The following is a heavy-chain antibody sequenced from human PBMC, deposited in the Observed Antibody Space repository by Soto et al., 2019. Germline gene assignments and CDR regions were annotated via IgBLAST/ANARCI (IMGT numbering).Heavy chain of an antibody. D-gene: IGHD6-13*01. CDR3: ARDRRIAAAGGYYYYGMDV. CDR1: GGTFSSYS. CDR2: IIPIFGTA. Sequence: SVKVSCKASGGTFSSYSISWVRQAPGQGLEWMGGIIPIFGTANYAQKFQGRVTITADESTSTAYMELSSLRSEDTAVYYCARDRRIAAAGGYYYYGMDVWGQGTTVTVSS. J-gene: IGHJ6*02. V-gene: IGHV1-69*13.